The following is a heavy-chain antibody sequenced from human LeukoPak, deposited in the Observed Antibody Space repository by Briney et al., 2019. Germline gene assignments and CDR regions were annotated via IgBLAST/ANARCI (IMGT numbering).Heavy chain of an antibody. D-gene: IGHD6-19*01. CDR2: INHSGST. Sequence: SETLSLTCAVYGGSFSGYYWSWIRQPPGKGLEWIGEINHSGSTNYNPSLKSRVTISVDTSKNQFSLKLSSVAAADTAVYYCARFGSGWYYFDYWGQGTLVTVSS. V-gene: IGHV4-34*01. CDR1: GGSFSGYY. J-gene: IGHJ4*02. CDR3: ARFGSGWYYFDY.